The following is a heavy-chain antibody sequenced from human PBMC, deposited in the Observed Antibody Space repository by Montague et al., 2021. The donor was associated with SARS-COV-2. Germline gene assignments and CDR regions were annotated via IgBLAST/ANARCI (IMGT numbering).Heavy chain of an antibody. CDR1: GGSISSYY. Sequence: SETLSLTCSVSGGSISSYYWCWIRLPAGKALEWIGRIYSNEDTTYDPSLKSRVTMSVDTSKNQFPLNLNSVTAADTAIYFCARTPTRPLSLDSWGPGTLVTVSS. CDR3: ARTPTRPLSLDS. J-gene: IGHJ4*02. CDR2: IYSNEDT. D-gene: IGHD6-6*01. V-gene: IGHV4-4*07.